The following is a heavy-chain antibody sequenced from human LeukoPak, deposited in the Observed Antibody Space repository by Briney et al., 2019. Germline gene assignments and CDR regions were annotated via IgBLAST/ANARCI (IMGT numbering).Heavy chain of an antibody. CDR1: GPSFSGYY. CDR2: INHSGRT. V-gene: IGHV4-34*01. J-gene: IGHJ4*02. CDR3: ARDGRDGSSTSCYPFDY. Sequence: AATLSLTCAVDGPSFSGYYGSWVRQPAGKGREWLGEINHSGRTNYNPSRRRRVTISVDTSKNQFSLKLSSVTAADTAVYYCARDGRDGSSTSCYPFDYWGQGTLVTVSS. D-gene: IGHD2-2*01.